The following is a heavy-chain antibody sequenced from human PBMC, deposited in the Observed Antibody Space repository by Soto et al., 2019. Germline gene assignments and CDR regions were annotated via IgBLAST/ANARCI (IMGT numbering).Heavy chain of an antibody. V-gene: IGHV1-18*01. J-gene: IGHJ5*02. CDR3: AGDTRYAAGGLTFDP. Sequence: GASVKVSCKASGYTFTSYGISWVRQAPVQGLEWMGWISAYNGNTNYAQKLQGRVTMTTDTSTSTAYMELRSLRSDDTAVYYCAGDTRYAAGGLTFDPWGQGTLVTVSS. CDR1: GYTFTSYG. D-gene: IGHD2-8*01. CDR2: ISAYNGNT.